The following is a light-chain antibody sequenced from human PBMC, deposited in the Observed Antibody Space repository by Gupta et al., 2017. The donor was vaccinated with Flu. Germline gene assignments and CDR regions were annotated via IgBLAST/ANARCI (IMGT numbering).Light chain of an antibody. Sequence: QSALTQPASVSGSPGQSITNSCTGTSSDVGGYNYVSWYQQNTGKAPKLMIYEVSNRPSGVSNRFSGSKSGNTASLTISGLQAEDEADYYCSSYTSSSTWVFGGGTKLTVL. CDR3: SSYTSSSTWV. J-gene: IGLJ3*02. CDR2: EVS. CDR1: SSDVGGYNY. V-gene: IGLV2-14*01.